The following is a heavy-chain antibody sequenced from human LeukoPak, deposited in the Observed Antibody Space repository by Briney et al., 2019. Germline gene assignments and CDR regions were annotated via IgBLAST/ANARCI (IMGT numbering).Heavy chain of an antibody. D-gene: IGHD3-10*01. CDR1: GFTFSSYG. V-gene: IGHV3-30*02. CDR3: AKDRRDYYGSGSAFDY. CDR2: IRYDGSNK. J-gene: IGHJ4*02. Sequence: GGSLRLSCAASGFTFSSYGMHWVRQAPGKGLEWVAFIRYDGSNKYYADSVKGRFTISRDNSKNTLYLQMNSLRPEDTAFYYCAKDRRDYYGSGSAFDYWGQGILVIVSS.